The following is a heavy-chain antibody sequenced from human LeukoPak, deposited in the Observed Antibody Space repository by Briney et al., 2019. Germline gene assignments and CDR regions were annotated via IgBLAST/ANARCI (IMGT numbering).Heavy chain of an antibody. CDR1: GFTFSSYD. J-gene: IGHJ4*02. V-gene: IGHV3-23*01. CDR3: AKVRQAETTRTNFDY. D-gene: IGHD1-14*01. CDR2: IDGSGGTT. Sequence: GGSLRLSCAASGFTFSSYDMHWVRQAPGKGLGWVSGIDGSGGTTYYADSVKGRFTISRDNSRNTLFLQMNSLRAEDTGVYYCAKVRQAETTRTNFDYWGQGTLVTVSS.